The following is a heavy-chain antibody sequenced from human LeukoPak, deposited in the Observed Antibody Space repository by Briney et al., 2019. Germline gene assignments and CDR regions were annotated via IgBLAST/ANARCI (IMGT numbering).Heavy chain of an antibody. CDR2: VNWNGGST. CDR1: GFTFDDYG. J-gene: IGHJ4*02. D-gene: IGHD1-7*01. V-gene: IGHV3-20*04. Sequence: PGGSLRLSCAASGFTFDDYGMSWARQAPGKGLEWVSGVNWNGGSTGYADSVKGRFTISRDNAKNSLYLQMNSLRAEDTALYYCARDRITGTTRYFGYWGQGTLVTVSS. CDR3: ARDRITGTTRYFGY.